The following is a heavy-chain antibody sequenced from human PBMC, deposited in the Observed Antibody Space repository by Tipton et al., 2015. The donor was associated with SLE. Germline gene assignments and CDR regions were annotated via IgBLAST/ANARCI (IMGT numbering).Heavy chain of an antibody. D-gene: IGHD3-10*01. CDR2: IYYSGDP. Sequence: TLSLTCTVSGGSISSSSYYWGWIRQPPGKGLEWIGSIYYSGDPYYTPSLKSRVTISVDTSKNQFSLKLSSVTAADTAVYYCARHSSLVRGSENWGQGTLVTVSS. J-gene: IGHJ4*02. CDR3: ARHSSLVRGSEN. CDR1: GGSISSSSYY. V-gene: IGHV4-39*01.